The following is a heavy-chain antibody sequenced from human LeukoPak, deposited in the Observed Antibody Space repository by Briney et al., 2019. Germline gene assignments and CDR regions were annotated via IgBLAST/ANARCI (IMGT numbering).Heavy chain of an antibody. CDR2: INHSGST. V-gene: IGHV4-34*01. D-gene: IGHD2-21*01. CDR3: ARGGALFD. Sequence: SETLSLTCAVDSGSFSGDYWNWIRQPPGKGREWSGEINHSGSTNYNPSLKSRVTISVDTAKNQFSLKLSSVTAADTAVYYCARGGALFDWGKGTLVTVSS. J-gene: IGHJ4*02. CDR1: SGSFSGDY.